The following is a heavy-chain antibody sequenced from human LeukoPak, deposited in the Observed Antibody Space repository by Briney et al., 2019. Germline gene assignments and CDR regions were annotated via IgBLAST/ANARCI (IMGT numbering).Heavy chain of an antibody. Sequence: SSDTLSLTCAVSGYSISSSNWWGWIRQPPGKGLEWIGYIYYSGSTYYNPSLKSRVTMSVDTSKNQFSLKLSSVTAADTAVYYCARYIVGDPGGHNWFDPWGQGTLVTVSS. CDR1: GYSISSSNW. D-gene: IGHD1-26*01. CDR3: ARYIVGDPGGHNWFDP. CDR2: IYYSGST. V-gene: IGHV4-28*01. J-gene: IGHJ5*02.